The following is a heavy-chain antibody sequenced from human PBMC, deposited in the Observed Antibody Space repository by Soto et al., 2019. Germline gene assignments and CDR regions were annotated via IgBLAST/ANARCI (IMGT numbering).Heavy chain of an antibody. CDR1: GLTVSGNH. D-gene: IGHD7-27*01. V-gene: IGHV3-53*01. Sequence: GGSLRLSCAASGLTVSGNHMGWVRQAPGKGLECVSVSYYGGSTYYADSVKGRFTISRDNSKNTLNLQMNSLRADDTAVYYCAKVGPHVETTGALDWFDPWGQGTLVTVSS. J-gene: IGHJ5*02. CDR2: SYYGGST. CDR3: AKVGPHVETTGALDWFDP.